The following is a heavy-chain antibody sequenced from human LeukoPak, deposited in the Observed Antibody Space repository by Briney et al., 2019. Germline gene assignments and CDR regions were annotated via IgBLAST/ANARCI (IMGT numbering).Heavy chain of an antibody. D-gene: IGHD2-2*01. V-gene: IGHV1-69*05. CDR3: ARGDCSSTSCYLENAFDI. CDR2: IIPIFGTA. Sequence: SVKVSCKASGGTFSSYAISWVRQAPGQGLEWMGGIIPIFGTANYAQKFQGRVTITTDESTSTAYMELSSLRSEDAAVYYCARGDCSSTSCYLENAFDIWGQGTMVTVSS. CDR1: GGTFSSYA. J-gene: IGHJ3*02.